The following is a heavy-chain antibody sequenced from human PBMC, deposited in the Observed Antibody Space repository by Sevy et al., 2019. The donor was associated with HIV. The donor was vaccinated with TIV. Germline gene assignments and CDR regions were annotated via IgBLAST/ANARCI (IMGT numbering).Heavy chain of an antibody. CDR1: GYTFTSYA. CDR3: AREIAAAGREREIDY. V-gene: IGHV7-4-1*02. J-gene: IGHJ4*02. Sequence: ASVKVSCKASGYTFTSYAMNWVRQAPGQGLEWMGWINTNTGNPTYAQGFTGRFVFSLDTSVSTAYLQISSLKAEDTAVYYSAREIAAAGREREIDYWGQGTLVTVSS. CDR2: INTNTGNP. D-gene: IGHD6-13*01.